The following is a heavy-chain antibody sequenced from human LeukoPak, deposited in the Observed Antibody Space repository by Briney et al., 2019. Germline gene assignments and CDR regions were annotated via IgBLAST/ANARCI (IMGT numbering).Heavy chain of an antibody. V-gene: IGHV1-69*13. J-gene: IGHJ6*02. D-gene: IGHD3-22*01. CDR1: GGTFSSYA. CDR2: IIPIFGTA. CDR3: ARGRVYYYDSSGRYYYGMDV. Sequence: ASVKVSCKAFGGTFSSYAISWVRQAPGQGLEWMGGIIPIFGTANYAQKFQGRVTITADESTSTAYMELSSLRSEDTAVYYCARGRVYYYDSSGRYYYGMDVWGQGTTVTVSS.